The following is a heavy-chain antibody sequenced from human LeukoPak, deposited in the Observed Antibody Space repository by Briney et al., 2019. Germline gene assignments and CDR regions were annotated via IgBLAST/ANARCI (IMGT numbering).Heavy chain of an antibody. Sequence: PSETLSLTCAVYGGSFSGYYWSWIRQPPGKGLEWIGEINHSGSTNYNPSLKSRVTISVDTSKNQFSLKLSSVTAADTAVYYCARHSYERGYSYGGHFDYWGQGTLVTVSS. V-gene: IGHV4-34*01. D-gene: IGHD5-18*01. CDR2: INHSGST. CDR1: GGSFSGYY. J-gene: IGHJ4*02. CDR3: ARHSYERGYSYGGHFDY.